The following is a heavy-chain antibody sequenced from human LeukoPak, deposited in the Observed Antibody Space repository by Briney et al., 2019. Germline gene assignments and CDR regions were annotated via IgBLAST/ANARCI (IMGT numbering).Heavy chain of an antibody. D-gene: IGHD5-24*01. CDR1: GYTFTSYG. CDR3: ARAQSPVDAFDI. J-gene: IGHJ3*02. V-gene: IGHV1-18*01. Sequence: ASVKVSCKTSGYTFTSYGISWVRQAPGQGLEWMGWISAYNGNTNYAQKLQGRVTMTTDTSTSTAYMELRSLRSDDTAVYYCARAQSPVDAFDIWGQGTMVTVSS. CDR2: ISAYNGNT.